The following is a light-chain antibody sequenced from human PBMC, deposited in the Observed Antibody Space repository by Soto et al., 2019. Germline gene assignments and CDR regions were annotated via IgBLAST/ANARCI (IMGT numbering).Light chain of an antibody. CDR1: SSDIGYYKY. V-gene: IGLV2-8*01. CDR3: SSYAGSNNLGV. J-gene: IGLJ1*01. CDR2: EVF. Sequence: QSALTQPPSASGSPGQSVTISCTGTSSDIGYYKYVSWYQQHPGKAPKLIIYEVFKRPSGVPDRFSGSKSGNTASLTVSGLQAEDEADYYCSSYAGSNNLGVFGTGTQLTVL.